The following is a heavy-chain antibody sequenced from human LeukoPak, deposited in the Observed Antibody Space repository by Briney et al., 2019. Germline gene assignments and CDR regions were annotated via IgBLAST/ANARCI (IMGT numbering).Heavy chain of an antibody. CDR3: TRVGYIDEGIDY. V-gene: IGHV3-7*04. Sequence: GGSLRLSCAASGLTFSNYWMDWVRQAPGKGLEWVANIKQDGSKKSYVDSVKGRFTIPRDNAKNSLYLQMNSLRAEDTAIYYCTRVGYIDEGIDYWGQGTLVTVSS. J-gene: IGHJ4*02. CDR2: IKQDGSKK. D-gene: IGHD5-24*01. CDR1: GLTFSNYW.